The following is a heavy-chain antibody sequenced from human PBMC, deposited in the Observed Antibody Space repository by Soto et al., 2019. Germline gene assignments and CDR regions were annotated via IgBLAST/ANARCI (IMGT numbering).Heavy chain of an antibody. CDR3: ARDTPGGDYWAGFHY. J-gene: IGHJ4*02. D-gene: IGHD4-17*01. CDR2: ISYDGGNK. V-gene: IGHV3-30*03. Sequence: QVQLVESGGDVVQPGRSLKLSCAASGFTFSSHGMHWIRQAPGKGLEWMAVISYDGGNKNYADSVKGRFTISRDNSKNTWQLQMNSLTPQGTGVYFWARDTPGGDYWAGFHYWGQGTLVTVSS. CDR1: GFTFSSHG.